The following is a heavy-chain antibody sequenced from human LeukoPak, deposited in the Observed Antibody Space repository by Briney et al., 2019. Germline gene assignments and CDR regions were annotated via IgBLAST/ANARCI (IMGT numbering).Heavy chain of an antibody. D-gene: IGHD6-13*01. V-gene: IGHV4-59*11. CDR2: IDHTGST. CDR3: ARGRVSSSSWSSTYYYYFYMDV. CDR1: GDSISMHY. J-gene: IGHJ6*03. Sequence: PSETLSLTCSVSGDSISMHYWSWIRQPPGKGLEWIGYIDHTGSTNYNPSLNSRVTISRDTSKNHFSLELSSVTSADTAVYFCARGRVSSSSWSSTYYYYFYMDVWGKGTTVTVSS.